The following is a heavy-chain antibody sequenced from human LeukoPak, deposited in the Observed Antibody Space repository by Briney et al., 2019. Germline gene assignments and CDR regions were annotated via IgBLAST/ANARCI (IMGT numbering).Heavy chain of an antibody. Sequence: GGSLRLSCAASGFTVSSNYMSWVRQAPGKGLEWVSVIYSGGSPYYADSVKGRFTIARDNSKNTLYLQMNSLRAEDTAVYYCARVSSSWYRALDYWGQGTLVTVSS. D-gene: IGHD6-13*01. CDR2: IYSGGSP. CDR1: GFTVSSNY. V-gene: IGHV3-66*01. CDR3: ARVSSSWYRALDY. J-gene: IGHJ4*02.